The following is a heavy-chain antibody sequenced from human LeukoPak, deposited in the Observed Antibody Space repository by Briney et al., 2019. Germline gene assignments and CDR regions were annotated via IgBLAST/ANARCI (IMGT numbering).Heavy chain of an antibody. Sequence: SETLSLTCTVSGGSIYSSTYYWGWIRQPPGKGLEWIGSIYYSGSTYYNPSLKSRVTISVAASKNQFSLKLSSVTAADTAVYYCARDGGGLYYYYYMDVWGKGTTVTSP. CDR3: ARDGGGLYYYYYMDV. CDR1: GGSIYSSTYY. V-gene: IGHV4-39*07. D-gene: IGHD2-15*01. J-gene: IGHJ6*03. CDR2: IYYSGST.